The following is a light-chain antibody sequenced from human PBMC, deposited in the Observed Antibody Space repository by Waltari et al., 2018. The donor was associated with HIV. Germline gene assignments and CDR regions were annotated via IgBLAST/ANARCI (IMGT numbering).Light chain of an antibody. CDR2: RNK. CDR3: AAWDDSLSGYV. Sequence: QSVLTPPPSASGTPGQRVTIPCSGSSSNIGSYYVYWYQQLPGTAPKLLIYRNKQRPSGVPDRFSGSKSGTSASLAISGLRSEDEADYYCAAWDDSLSGYVFGTGTKVTVL. CDR1: SSNIGSYY. J-gene: IGLJ1*01. V-gene: IGLV1-47*01.